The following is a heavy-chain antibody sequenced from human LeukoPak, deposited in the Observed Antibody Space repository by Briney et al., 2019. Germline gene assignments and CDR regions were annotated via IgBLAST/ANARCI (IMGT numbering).Heavy chain of an antibody. CDR1: GGSISSGDYY. CDR3: ARASSSTSSHFDY. J-gene: IGHJ4*02. CDR2: IYYSGST. V-gene: IGHV4-30-4*01. Sequence: KSSETLSLTCTVSGGSISSGDYYWSWIRQPPGKGLEWIGYIYYSGSTYYNPSLKSRVTISVDTSKNQFSLKLSSVTAADTAVYYCARASSSTSSHFDYWGQGTLVTVSS. D-gene: IGHD2-2*01.